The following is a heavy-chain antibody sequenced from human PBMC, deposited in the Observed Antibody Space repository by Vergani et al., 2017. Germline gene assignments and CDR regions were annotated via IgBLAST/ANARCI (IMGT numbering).Heavy chain of an antibody. CDR3: ARDRGLAGSDYYAFGY. D-gene: IGHD6-13*01. J-gene: IGHJ4*02. CDR2: IYYSGNT. Sequence: QLQLQESGPGLVTPSQTLSLTCSVSGASINSGGYYWSWIRQSPGGGLEWIGCIYYSGNTYYNPSFKSRVIISVDTSKNQIYLDLNSVTAADTAVYYCARDRGLAGSDYYAFGYWGQGTLVTVSS. CDR1: GASINSGGYY. V-gene: IGHV4-31*03.